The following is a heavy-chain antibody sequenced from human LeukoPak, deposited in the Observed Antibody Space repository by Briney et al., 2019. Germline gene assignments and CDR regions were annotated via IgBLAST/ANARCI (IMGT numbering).Heavy chain of an antibody. CDR1: GGSISSYY. V-gene: IGHV4-59*12. J-gene: IGHJ4*02. CDR2: IYYSGGT. Sequence: SETLSLTCTVSGGSISSYYWSWIRQPPGEGLEWMGYIYYSGGTNYNRSLKSRVTISVDTSKNQFSLKLSYVTAADTAVYYCARRCDDPVYCSGGSWQDYWGQGTLVTVSS. CDR3: ARRCDDPVYCSGGSWQDY. D-gene: IGHD2-15*01.